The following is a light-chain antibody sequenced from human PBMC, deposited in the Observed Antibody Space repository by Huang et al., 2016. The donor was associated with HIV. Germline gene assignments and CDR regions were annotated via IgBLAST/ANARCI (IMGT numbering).Light chain of an antibody. CDR1: QSLLHGNGYNY. CDR2: SGF. CDR3: MQSLQTPGT. V-gene: IGKV2-28*01. J-gene: IGKJ5*01. Sequence: DIVMIQSPLSLSVTPGEAASISCRSSQSLLHGNGYNYLEWYLQKPVHSQQLLIYSGFDRSPVVPSRFAASGSGTDFSLTISSVEAEDIGIYYCMQSLQTPGTFGQGTRLDIK.